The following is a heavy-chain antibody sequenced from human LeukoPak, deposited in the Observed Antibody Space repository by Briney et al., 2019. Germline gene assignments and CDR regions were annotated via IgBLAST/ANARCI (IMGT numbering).Heavy chain of an antibody. CDR3: ARVGKTPTMVRGVISGMDV. V-gene: IGHV4-39*07. J-gene: IGHJ6*02. CDR2: IYYSGST. CDR1: GGSIRSSYYY. Sequence: PSETLSLTCTVSGGSIRSSYYYWGWIRQPPGKGLEWIGSIYYSGSTNYNPPLKSRVTISVDTSKNQFSLKLSSVTAADTAVYYWARVGKTPTMVRGVISGMDVWGQGTTVTVSS. D-gene: IGHD3-10*01.